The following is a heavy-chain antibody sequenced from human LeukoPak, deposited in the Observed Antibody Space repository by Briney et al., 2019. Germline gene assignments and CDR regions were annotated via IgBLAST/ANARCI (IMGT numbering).Heavy chain of an antibody. V-gene: IGHV3-66*01. J-gene: IGHJ4*02. Sequence: GGSLRLSCAVSGFTVTGNFMTWVRQAPGKGLEWVSVIHTGGSRYYADSVKGRFLISRDSSTNTLYLQMNNLRAEDTAVYYCARARDFDYWGQGTLVTVSS. CDR3: ARARDFDY. CDR2: IHTGGSR. CDR1: GFTVTGNF.